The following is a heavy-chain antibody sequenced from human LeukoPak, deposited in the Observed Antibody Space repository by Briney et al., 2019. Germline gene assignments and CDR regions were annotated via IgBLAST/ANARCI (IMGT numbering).Heavy chain of an antibody. CDR2: INPNSGGT. D-gene: IGHD2-15*01. J-gene: IGHJ2*01. CDR1: GYTFTGYF. V-gene: IGHV1-2*02. CDR3: ARDWPGISLHFDL. Sequence: ASVKVSCKASGYTFTGYFMHWVRQAPGQGLEWMGWINPNSGGTNYAQKFQGRVTMTRDTSLSTAYMDLSRLTSDDTAVYYCARDWPGISLHFDLWGRGTLITVSS.